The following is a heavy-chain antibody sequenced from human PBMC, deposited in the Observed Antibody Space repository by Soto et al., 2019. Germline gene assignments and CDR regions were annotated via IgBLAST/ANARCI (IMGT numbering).Heavy chain of an antibody. V-gene: IGHV4-31*03. CDR1: GGCISSGGYY. D-gene: IGHD3-22*01. CDR3: ARLDSSGYYYGYYFDY. CDR2: IYYSGST. J-gene: IGHJ4*02. Sequence: TLSLTCTVSGGCISSGGYYWSWIRKHPGKGLEWIGYIYYSGSTYYNLSLKSRVTISVDTSKNQFSLKLSSVTAADTAVYYCARLDSSGYYYGYYFDYWGQGTLGTASS.